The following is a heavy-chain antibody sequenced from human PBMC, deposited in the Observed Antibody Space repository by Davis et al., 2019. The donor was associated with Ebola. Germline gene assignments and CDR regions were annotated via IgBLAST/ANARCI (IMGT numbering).Heavy chain of an antibody. J-gene: IGHJ6*02. D-gene: IGHD2-2*01. CDR1: GFTVSSNY. CDR3: ARVGPYCSSTSCYDYYYYGMDV. Sequence: GGSLRLSCAASGFTVSSNYMSWVRQAPGKGLEWVSVIYSGGSTYYADSVKGRFTISRDNSKNTLYLQMNSLRAEDTAVYYCARVGPYCSSTSCYDYYYYGMDVWGQGTTVTVSS. V-gene: IGHV3-66*01. CDR2: IYSGGST.